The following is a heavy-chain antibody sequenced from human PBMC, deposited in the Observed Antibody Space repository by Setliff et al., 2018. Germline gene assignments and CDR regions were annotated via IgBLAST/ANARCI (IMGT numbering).Heavy chain of an antibody. CDR3: RQAVVGRDVLDI. Sequence: SETLSLTCSVYGESFSNNYWSWIRQTPGKGLEWIGESNHGGSTSYHPSLKSRLTMSVDTSKNQFSLKLTSVTAADTAVYYCRQAVVGRDVLDIWGQGTVVTVSS. V-gene: IGHV4-34*01. CDR2: SNHGGST. J-gene: IGHJ3*02. D-gene: IGHD1-1*01. CDR1: GESFSNNY.